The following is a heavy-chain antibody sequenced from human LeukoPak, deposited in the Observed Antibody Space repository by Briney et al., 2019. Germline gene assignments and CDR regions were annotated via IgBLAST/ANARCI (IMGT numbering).Heavy chain of an antibody. CDR2: ITFSSSHI. D-gene: IGHD4-17*01. Sequence: GGSLRLSCAASGFTFSGYVMTWVRQAPGKGLECVSSITFSSSHIYYADSVKGRFTISRDNSKNTLYLQMNSLRAEDTAVYYCAKDRGYGTPYYFDYWGQGTLVTVSS. V-gene: IGHV3-21*01. J-gene: IGHJ4*02. CDR1: GFTFSGYV. CDR3: AKDRGYGTPYYFDY.